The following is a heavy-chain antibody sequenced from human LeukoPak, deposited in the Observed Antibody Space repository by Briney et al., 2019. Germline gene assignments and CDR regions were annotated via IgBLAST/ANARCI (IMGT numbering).Heavy chain of an antibody. D-gene: IGHD3-22*01. Sequence: SETLSLTCTVSGGPISSYYWSWIRQPPGKGLEWIGYIYYSGSTNYNPSLKSRVTISVDTSKNQFSLKLSSMTAADTAVYYCARHFYPYYYDSSGYYWFHNAFDIWGQGTMVTVSS. J-gene: IGHJ3*02. V-gene: IGHV4-59*08. CDR3: ARHFYPYYYDSSGYYWFHNAFDI. CDR1: GGPISSYY. CDR2: IYYSGST.